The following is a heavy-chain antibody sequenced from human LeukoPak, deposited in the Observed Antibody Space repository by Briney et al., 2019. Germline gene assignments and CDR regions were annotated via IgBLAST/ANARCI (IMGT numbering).Heavy chain of an antibody. Sequence: ASVKVSCKASGYTFTSYDINWVRQATGQGLEWMGWMNPNSGNTGYAQKFQGRVTITRNTSISTAYMELSSLRSEDTAVYYCARGRIVATNLAAAGKRYWFDPWGQGTLVTVSS. CDR2: MNPNSGNT. CDR1: GYTFTSYD. V-gene: IGHV1-8*03. J-gene: IGHJ5*02. D-gene: IGHD5-12*01. CDR3: ARGRIVATNLAAAGKRYWFDP.